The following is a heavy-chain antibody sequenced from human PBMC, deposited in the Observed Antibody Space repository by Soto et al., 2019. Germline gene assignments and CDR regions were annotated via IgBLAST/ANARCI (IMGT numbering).Heavy chain of an antibody. D-gene: IGHD4-17*01. CDR2: ISSSSSYI. Sequence: GGSLRLSCAASGFTFSSYSMNWVRQAPGKGLEWVSSISSSSSYIYYADSVKGRFTISRDNAKNSLYLQMNSLRAEDTAVYYCARDKTLTTPTHRITYPLDYWGQGTLVTVSS. J-gene: IGHJ4*02. V-gene: IGHV3-21*01. CDR3: ARDKTLTTPTHRITYPLDY. CDR1: GFTFSSYS.